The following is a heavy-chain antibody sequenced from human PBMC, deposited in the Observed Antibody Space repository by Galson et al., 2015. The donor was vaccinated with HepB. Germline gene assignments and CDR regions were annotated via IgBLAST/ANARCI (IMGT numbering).Heavy chain of an antibody. CDR1: GYTFTSYG. CDR3: ARDRWLAPGGHLDY. Sequence: SVKVSCKASGYTFTSYGISWVRQAPGQGLEWMGWISAYNGNTNYAPKLQGRVTMTTDTSTSTAYMELRSLRSDDTAVYYCARDRWLAPGGHLDYWGQGTLVTVSS. V-gene: IGHV1-18*01. CDR2: ISAYNGNT. D-gene: IGHD6-19*01. J-gene: IGHJ4*02.